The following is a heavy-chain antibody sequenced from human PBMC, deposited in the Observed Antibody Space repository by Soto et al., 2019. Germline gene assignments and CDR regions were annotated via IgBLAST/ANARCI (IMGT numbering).Heavy chain of an antibody. CDR1: GCSISSGNYY. J-gene: IGHJ4*02. CDR3: ATMGTSATGLYYVDY. V-gene: IGHV4-30-4*01. CDR2: ISYSGST. D-gene: IGHD1-7*01. Sequence: QVQLQESGPGLVKPSQTLSLTCTVSGCSISSGNYYWSWIRQPPGKGLEWIGFISYSGSTYYNASLKSRVTISVDTSKNQFSLNLNSVTAADTAVYYCATMGTSATGLYYVDYWGQGTLVTVSS.